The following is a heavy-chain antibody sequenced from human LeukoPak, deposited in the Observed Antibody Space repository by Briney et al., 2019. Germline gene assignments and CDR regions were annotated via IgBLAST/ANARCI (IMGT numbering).Heavy chain of an antibody. CDR3: ASRWFGEILTGYYYYGMDV. Sequence: WASVNVSCKASGGTFSSYAISWVRQAPGQGLEWMGGIIPILGTANYAQKFQGRVTITADKSTSTAYMELSSLRSEDTAVYYCASRWFGEILTGYYYYGMDVWGKGTTVTVSS. D-gene: IGHD3-10*01. V-gene: IGHV1-69*10. J-gene: IGHJ6*04. CDR1: GGTFSSYA. CDR2: IIPILGTA.